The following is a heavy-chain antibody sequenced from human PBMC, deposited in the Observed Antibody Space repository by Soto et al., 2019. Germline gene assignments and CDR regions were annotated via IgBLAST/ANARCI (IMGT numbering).Heavy chain of an antibody. CDR2: INPNSGGT. CDR3: ARGYSGIAAPFVSYGDGRDV. D-gene: IGHD6-13*01. Sequence: QVQLVQSGAEVKKPGASVKVSCKASGYTFTGYYMHWVRQAPGQGLEWMGWINPNSGGTNYAQKVQGWVTMTRDTAISTAYRERSRLRADDTAVYFCARGYSGIAAPFVSYGDGRDVWGQGTTVTVSS. J-gene: IGHJ6*02. CDR1: GYTFTGYY. V-gene: IGHV1-2*04.